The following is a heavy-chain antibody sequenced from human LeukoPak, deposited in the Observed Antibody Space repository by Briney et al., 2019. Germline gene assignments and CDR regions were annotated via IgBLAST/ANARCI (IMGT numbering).Heavy chain of an antibody. CDR2: MNQDGSAI. V-gene: IGHV3-7*01. CDR1: GFTFSRHW. J-gene: IGHJ4*02. D-gene: IGHD6-19*01. CDR3: ARTVPGYPDDYFDY. Sequence: PGGSLRLSCAASGFTFSRHWMSWVRQAPGKGLERVAHMNQDGSAIYSVDSVKGRFTISRDNDKNSLYLQMNGLTVADMAVYYCARTVPGYPDDYFDYWGQGTLVTVSS.